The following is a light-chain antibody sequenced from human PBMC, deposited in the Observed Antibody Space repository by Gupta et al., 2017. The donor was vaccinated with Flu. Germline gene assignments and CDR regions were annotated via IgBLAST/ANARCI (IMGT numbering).Light chain of an antibody. J-gene: IGLJ3*02. CDR3: GSYAGSDSWV. CDR1: STDVGAYEY. CDR2: DVD. V-gene: IGLV2-11*01. Sequence: QSALTPPRSVPGSPGPSVSISCTGTSTDVGAYEYVSWYQQYPGKAHKFIIYDVDKRPSGVPDRFSASKSGNTASLTITGLQDEDEADYYGGSYAGSDSWVFGGGTKLTVL.